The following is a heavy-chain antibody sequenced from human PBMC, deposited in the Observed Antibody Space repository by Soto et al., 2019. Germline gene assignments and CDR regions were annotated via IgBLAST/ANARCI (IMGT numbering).Heavy chain of an antibody. J-gene: IGHJ4*02. CDR3: ARGVVATITPEGEFDY. Sequence: QVQLQESGPGLVKPSETLSLTCTVSGGSISSYYWSWIRQPPGKGLEWIGYIYYSGSTNYNPSLKSRVTISVDTSKNQFSLKLSSVTAADTAVYYCARGVVATITPEGEFDYWGQGTLVTVSS. CDR1: GGSISSYY. V-gene: IGHV4-59*01. CDR2: IYYSGST. D-gene: IGHD5-12*01.